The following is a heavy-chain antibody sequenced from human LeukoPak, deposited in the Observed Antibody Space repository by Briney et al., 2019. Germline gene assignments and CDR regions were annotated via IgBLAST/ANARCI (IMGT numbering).Heavy chain of an antibody. CDR1: GGSISSSAYH. V-gene: IGHV4-39*02. D-gene: IGHD3-10*01. J-gene: IGHJ4*02. Sequence: PSETLSLTCTVSGGSISSSAYHWGWIRQPPGKGLEWIGSIHYSGSTYYNPSLKSRVTISVRTSKNHFSLKLSSVTAADTAVYYCARVHVAITMVRGVIDYWGQGTLVTVSS. CDR3: ARVHVAITMVRGVIDY. CDR2: IHYSGST.